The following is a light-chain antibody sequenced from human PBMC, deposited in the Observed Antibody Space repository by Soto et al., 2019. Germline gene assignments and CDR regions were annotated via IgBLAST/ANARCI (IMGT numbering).Light chain of an antibody. CDR3: QQYKNYYPT. CDR2: DAS. Sequence: DIQMTQSPCTLSASVGDRVTITCRASQSISDWLAWYQQKPGKAPKILIYDASSLESGVPSRFSGSGSGTEFTLTISSLQPDDFAIYYCQQYKNYYPTFGQGTKVDIK. V-gene: IGKV1-5*01. CDR1: QSISDW. J-gene: IGKJ1*01.